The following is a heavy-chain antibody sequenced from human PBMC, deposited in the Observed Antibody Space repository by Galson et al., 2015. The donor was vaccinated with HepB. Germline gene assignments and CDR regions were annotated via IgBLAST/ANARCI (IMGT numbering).Heavy chain of an antibody. V-gene: IGHV3-53*01. Sequence: SLRLSCAASGFTVSDSYMVWVRQAPGKGLEWVSLLHSGGGSDNADAVKGRFTISRDKSKNTLFLQMNSLRAEDTAVYYCARSITIFGVFIAAFDIWGQGTMVTVSS. D-gene: IGHD3-3*01. CDR2: LHSGGGS. CDR3: ARSITIFGVFIAAFDI. J-gene: IGHJ3*02. CDR1: GFTVSDSY.